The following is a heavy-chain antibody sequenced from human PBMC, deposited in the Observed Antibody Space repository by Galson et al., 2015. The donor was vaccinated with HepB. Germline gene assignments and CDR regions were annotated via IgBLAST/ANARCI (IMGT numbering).Heavy chain of an antibody. Sequence: ETLSLTCAVYGGSFSGYYWNWIRQPPGKGLEWIGEISDSGSTSYNPSLKSRLTLSVDTSKNQFSLKLTSVTAADTAVYYCARGYCSSASCHRWFDPWGQGTLVTVSS. CDR1: GGSFSGYY. J-gene: IGHJ5*02. D-gene: IGHD2-2*01. CDR2: ISDSGST. CDR3: ARGYCSSASCHRWFDP. V-gene: IGHV4-34*01.